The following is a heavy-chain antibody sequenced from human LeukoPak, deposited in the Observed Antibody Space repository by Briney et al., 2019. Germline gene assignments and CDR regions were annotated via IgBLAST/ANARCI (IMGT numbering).Heavy chain of an antibody. CDR3: ARTRPAERYFQH. D-gene: IGHD2-2*01. Sequence: GGSLRLSCAASGFTFSSYGMHWVRQAPGKGLDWVAVISYDGSNKYYADSVKGRLTISRDNSKNTLYLQMNSLRAEDTAVYYCARTRPAERYFQHWGQGTLVTVSS. CDR1: GFTFSSYG. J-gene: IGHJ1*01. V-gene: IGHV3-30*03. CDR2: ISYDGSNK.